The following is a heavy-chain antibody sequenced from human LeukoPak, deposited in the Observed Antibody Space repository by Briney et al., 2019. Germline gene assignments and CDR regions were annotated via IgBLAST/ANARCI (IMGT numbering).Heavy chain of an antibody. CDR2: ISSSSSYI. D-gene: IGHD6-19*01. J-gene: IGHJ4*02. CDR3: AREAVAGNCDY. V-gene: IGHV3-21*01. Sequence: GGSLRLSCAASGFTFSSYSMNWVRQAPGKGLEWVSSISSSSSYIYYADSVKGRFTISRDNAKNSLNLQMNSLRAEDTAVYYCAREAVAGNCDYWGQGTLVTVSS. CDR1: GFTFSSYS.